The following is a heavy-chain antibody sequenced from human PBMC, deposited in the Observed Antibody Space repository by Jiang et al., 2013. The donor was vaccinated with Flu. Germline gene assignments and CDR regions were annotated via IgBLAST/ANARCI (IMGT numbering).Heavy chain of an antibody. V-gene: IGHV1-69*01. D-gene: IGHD1-26*01. J-gene: IGHJ2*01. Sequence: SGAEVKKPGSSVKVSCKASGGTFGSHVISWVRQAPGQGLEWMGGFIPIFGTANYAQKFEGRLTISADASTSTAYMELTSLKSEDTAAYYCARDSSSEAYPLLLYYFDLWGRGTLVTVSS. CDR1: GGTFGSHV. CDR2: FIPIFGTA. CDR3: ARDSSSEAYPLLLYYFDL.